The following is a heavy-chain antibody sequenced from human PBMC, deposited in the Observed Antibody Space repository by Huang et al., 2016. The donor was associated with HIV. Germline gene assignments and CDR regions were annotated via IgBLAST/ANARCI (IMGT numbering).Heavy chain of an antibody. CDR1: DFTFSGYN. Sequence: DVQLVESGGGLVKPGGSLRLSCAASDFTFSGYNMNWVRQAPWKGLEWVECISYSGSNIYYADSVKGRFTISRDNAKNSVFLQMNSLRAEDTALYYCARAVQSTLRGFDVWGRGTLVTVSS. D-gene: IGHD2-2*01. J-gene: IGHJ3*01. V-gene: IGHV3-21*02. CDR3: ARAVQSTLRGFDV. CDR2: ISYSGSNI.